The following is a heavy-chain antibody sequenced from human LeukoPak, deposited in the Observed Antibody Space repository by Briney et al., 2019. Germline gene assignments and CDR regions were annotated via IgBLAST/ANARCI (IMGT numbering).Heavy chain of an antibody. Sequence: GGSLRLSCAASGFTFTSAWMSWVRQAPGKGLEWVGRIKSKTDGGTTDYAAPVKGRFTISRDDSKNTVYLQMDSLNTEDTAVYYCARDSASTGYMNAFDIWGQGTMVTVSS. CDR2: IKSKTDGGTT. V-gene: IGHV3-15*01. D-gene: IGHD3-22*01. CDR3: ARDSASTGYMNAFDI. J-gene: IGHJ3*02. CDR1: GFTFTSAW.